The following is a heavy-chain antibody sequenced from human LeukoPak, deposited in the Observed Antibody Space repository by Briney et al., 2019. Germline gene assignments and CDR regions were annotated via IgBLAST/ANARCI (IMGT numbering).Heavy chain of an antibody. J-gene: IGHJ4*02. CDR2: ISWNSGSI. CDR3: AKGIKYYYDSSGIDY. CDR1: GFTFDDYA. D-gene: IGHD3-22*01. Sequence: GGSLRPSCAASGFTFDDYAMHWVRQAPGKGLEWVSGISWNSGSIGYADSVKGRFTISRDNAKNSLYLQMNSLRAEDMALYYCAKGIKYYYDSSGIDYWGQGTLVTVSS. V-gene: IGHV3-9*03.